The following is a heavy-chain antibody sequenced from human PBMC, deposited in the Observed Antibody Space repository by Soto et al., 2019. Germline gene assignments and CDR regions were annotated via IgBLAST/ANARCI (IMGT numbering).Heavy chain of an antibody. J-gene: IGHJ6*02. CDR3: ARAENTVLASRYYAMDF. V-gene: IGHV3-13*01. D-gene: IGHD2-15*01. Sequence: TCIGFGMHCVRQNKGKGLEWVSAIGTAGDTYYPGSVKGRFNISRENAKNSLYLQMNSLRAEDTAVYYCARAENTVLASRYYAMDFWGQATTVSVS. CDR1: TCIGFG. CDR2: IGTAGDT.